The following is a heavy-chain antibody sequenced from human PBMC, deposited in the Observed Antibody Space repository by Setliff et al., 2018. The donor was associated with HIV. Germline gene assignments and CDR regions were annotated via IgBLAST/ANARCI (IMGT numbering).Heavy chain of an antibody. Sequence: PSETLSLTCTVSGASISSGDYYWSWIRQPPGKDLEWIGYIYYSGSTYYNPSLKGRVSISTDTSKNQFSLRLTFVTAADTALYYCARYTRSGLEAFDIWGPGTMVTVSS. D-gene: IGHD5-12*01. V-gene: IGHV4-30-4*08. CDR1: GASISSGDYY. CDR3: ARYTRSGLEAFDI. CDR2: IYYSGST. J-gene: IGHJ3*02.